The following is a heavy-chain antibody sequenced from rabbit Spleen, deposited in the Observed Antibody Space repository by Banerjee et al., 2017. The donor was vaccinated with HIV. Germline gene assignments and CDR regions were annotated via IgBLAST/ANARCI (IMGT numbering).Heavy chain of an antibody. CDR1: GFSFSDGDV. CDR3: ARDLAGVIAWNFYL. CDR2: INTYTGKS. D-gene: IGHD4-1*01. J-gene: IGHJ4*01. V-gene: IGHV1S45*01. Sequence: EQLEESGGGLVKPEGSLTLTCKASGFSFSDGDVMCWVRQAPGKGLEWIACINTYTGKSVYASWATGRFTVSRTSSTTVTLQMTSLTAADTATYFCARDLAGVIAWNFYLWGQGTLVTVS.